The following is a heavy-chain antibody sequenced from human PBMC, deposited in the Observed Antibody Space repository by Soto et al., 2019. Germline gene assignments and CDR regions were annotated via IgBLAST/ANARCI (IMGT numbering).Heavy chain of an antibody. D-gene: IGHD5-12*01. CDR3: ARAIRGYGAYGGY. J-gene: IGHJ4*02. Sequence: GGSLRLSCAASGFTFSDYYMSWIRQTPGKGLEWLSYITQSGHAAEYADSVRGRFTISRDNNKNSLYPQMNSLRVDDTGVYYCARAIRGYGAYGGYLGQGTLVTVSS. CDR2: ITQSGHAA. V-gene: IGHV3-11*04. CDR1: GFTFSDYY.